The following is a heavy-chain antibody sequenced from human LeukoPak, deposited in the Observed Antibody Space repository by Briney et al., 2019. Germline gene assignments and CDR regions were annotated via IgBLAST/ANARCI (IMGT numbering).Heavy chain of an antibody. J-gene: IGHJ4*02. Sequence: HPGGSLRLSCAASGFTFSNYAMSWVRQAPGKGLEWVSAITATSSNTYDADSVQGRFIISRDNSKNTLYLQMNSLRPEDTAIYYCAKLFDSGTYNNFFHYWGQGTLVTVSS. CDR1: GFTFSNYA. CDR3: AKLFDSGTYNNFFHY. CDR2: ITATSSNT. V-gene: IGHV3-23*01. D-gene: IGHD3-10*01.